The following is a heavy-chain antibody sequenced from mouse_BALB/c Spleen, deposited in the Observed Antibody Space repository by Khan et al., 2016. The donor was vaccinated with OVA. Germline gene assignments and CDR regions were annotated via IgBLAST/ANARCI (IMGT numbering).Heavy chain of an antibody. CDR1: GYTFSEYT. V-gene: IGHV1-18*01. J-gene: IGHJ3*01. D-gene: IGHD2-14*01. CDR3: SRDGAYYKYSWFAY. Sequence: VQLQQSGPEVVKPGASVKISCKTSGYTFSEYTMHWVKQSHGKSLEWVGGIIPSNGATKYNQKFKGKATLTVDKSSSTAYMELRSLTSEESAIYYCSRDGAYYKYSWFAYWGQGTLVTVSA. CDR2: IIPSNGAT.